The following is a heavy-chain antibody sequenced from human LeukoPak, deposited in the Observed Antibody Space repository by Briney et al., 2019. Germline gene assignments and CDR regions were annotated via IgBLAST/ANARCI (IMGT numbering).Heavy chain of an antibody. CDR2: IKQDGSEK. CDR1: GFTFSTHW. J-gene: IGHJ4*02. V-gene: IGHV3-7*05. CDR3: ANALGAHYFDS. D-gene: IGHD1-26*01. Sequence: GGSLRLSCAASGFTFSTHWMIWARQAPGKGLEWVANIKQDGSEKYYVDSVKGRFIISRDNAKNSLYLQMNSLRAEDTAVYYCANALGAHYFDSWGQGTLVTVSS.